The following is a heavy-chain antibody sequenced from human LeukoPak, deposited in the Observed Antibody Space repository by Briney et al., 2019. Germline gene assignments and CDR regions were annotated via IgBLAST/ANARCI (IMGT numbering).Heavy chain of an antibody. Sequence: SETLSLTCAVYGGSFSGYYWSWIRQPPGKGLEWIGEINHSGSTNYNPSLKSRVTISVDTSKNQFSLKLSSVTAADTAVFYCARRYCSGGSCYPDEKYYYYYYYMDVWGKGTTVTVSS. D-gene: IGHD2-15*01. CDR1: GGSFSGYY. CDR2: INHSGST. V-gene: IGHV4-34*01. J-gene: IGHJ6*03. CDR3: ARRYCSGGSCYPDEKYYYYYYYMDV.